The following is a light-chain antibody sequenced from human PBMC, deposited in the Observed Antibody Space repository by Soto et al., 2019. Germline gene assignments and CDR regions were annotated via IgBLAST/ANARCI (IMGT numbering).Light chain of an antibody. CDR3: QHRSNWPLT. J-gene: IGKJ4*01. Sequence: EIVLTQSPATLSLSPGERATLSCRASQSDSSDLAWYQQKPGQAPRLLIYDASNRATGIPARFSGSGSRTDFTLAISSLAPEDFAVYYCQHRSNWPLTFGGGTKVEIK. V-gene: IGKV3-11*01. CDR2: DAS. CDR1: QSDSSD.